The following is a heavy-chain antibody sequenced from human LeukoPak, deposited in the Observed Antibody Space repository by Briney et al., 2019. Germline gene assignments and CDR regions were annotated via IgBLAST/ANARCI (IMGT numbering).Heavy chain of an antibody. D-gene: IGHD3-10*01. V-gene: IGHV4-59*08. J-gene: IGHJ4*02. CDR1: GGSISSYY. CDR2: IYYSGST. CDR3: ARAPYGSGSYHTY. Sequence: KTSETLSLTCTVSGGSISSYYWSWIRQPPGKGLEWIGYIYYSGSTNYSPSLKSRVTISVDMSKNQFSLRLRSVTAADTAVYYCARAPYGSGSYHTYWGQGTLVTVSS.